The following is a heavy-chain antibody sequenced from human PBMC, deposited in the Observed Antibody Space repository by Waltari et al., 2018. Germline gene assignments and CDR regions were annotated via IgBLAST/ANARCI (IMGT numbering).Heavy chain of an antibody. J-gene: IGHJ4*02. V-gene: IGHV3-23*01. CDR2: ISGSGGST. D-gene: IGHD7-27*01. Sequence: EVQLLESGGGLVQPGGSLRLSCAASGFTFSSYAMSWARQAPGKGVEWVSAISGSGGSTYYADSVKGRFTISRDNSKNTLYLQMNSLRAEDTAVYYCAKDLLGIRLRYFDYWGQGTLVTVSS. CDR3: AKDLLGIRLRYFDY. CDR1: GFTFSSYA.